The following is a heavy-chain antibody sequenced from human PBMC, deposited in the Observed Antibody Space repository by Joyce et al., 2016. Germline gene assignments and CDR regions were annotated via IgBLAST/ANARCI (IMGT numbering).Heavy chain of an antibody. Sequence: EVQLLESGGGLVQPGGSLRLSCAASGFTFSNYWMAGVRHGPGKGLEWVANRRPDGGESDYLDSVKGRFTISRDITKNSLYLQMNSLGAEDTALYYCARVANYDGSGSYYYYGMDAWGQGTAVTVSS. V-gene: IGHV3-7*01. CDR1: GFTFSNYW. CDR3: ARVANYDGSGSYYYYGMDA. D-gene: IGHD3-10*01. J-gene: IGHJ6*02. CDR2: RRPDGGES.